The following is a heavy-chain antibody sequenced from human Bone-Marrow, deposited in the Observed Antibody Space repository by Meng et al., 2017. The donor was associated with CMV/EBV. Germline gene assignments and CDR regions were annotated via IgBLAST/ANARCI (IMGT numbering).Heavy chain of an antibody. CDR3: ASWPRGAAAGTANY. Sequence: GESLKISCAASGFTFSSYSMNWVRQAPGKGLEWVSSISSSSSYIYYADSVKGRFTISRDNAKNSLYLQMNSLRAEDTAVYYCASWPRGAAAGTANYWGQGTLVTVSS. V-gene: IGHV3-21*01. J-gene: IGHJ4*02. CDR2: ISSSSSYI. D-gene: IGHD6-13*01. CDR1: GFTFSSYS.